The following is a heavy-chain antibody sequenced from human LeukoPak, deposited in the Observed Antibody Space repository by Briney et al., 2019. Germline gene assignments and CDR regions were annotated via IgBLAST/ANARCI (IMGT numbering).Heavy chain of an antibody. Sequence: GGSLRLSCAASGFTFSSYSMNWVRQAPGKGLEWVSSISSSSSYIYYADSVKGRFTISRDNAKNSLYLQMNSLRAEDTAVYYCARDLEDIVVVGAANGRPYYFDYWGQGTLVTVSS. D-gene: IGHD2-15*01. J-gene: IGHJ4*02. CDR1: GFTFSSYS. CDR2: ISSSSSYI. V-gene: IGHV3-21*01. CDR3: ARDLEDIVVVGAANGRPYYFDY.